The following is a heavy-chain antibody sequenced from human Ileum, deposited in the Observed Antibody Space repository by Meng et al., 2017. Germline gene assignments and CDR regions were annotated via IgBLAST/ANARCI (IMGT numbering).Heavy chain of an antibody. J-gene: IGHJ4*02. CDR2: IYYSGTT. V-gene: IGHV4-31*03. CDR3: AREPPAAAGTGADY. Sequence: QVQLQESGPGMGKVSQTLFLTCTVSGGSLGSAAYYWTWIRQHPGKGLEWIGYIYYSGTTYYNPSLKSRVTISVDTSKNQFSLKLSSVTAADTAVYYCAREPPAAAGTGADYWGQGTLVTVSS. CDR1: GGSLGSAAYY. D-gene: IGHD6-13*01.